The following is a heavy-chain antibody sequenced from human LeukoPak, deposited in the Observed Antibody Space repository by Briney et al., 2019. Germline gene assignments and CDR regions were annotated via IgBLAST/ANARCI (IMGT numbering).Heavy chain of an antibody. Sequence: PGGSLRLSCAASGFTFSSYGMHWVCQAPGKGLEWVAVIWYDGSNKYYADSVKGRFTISRDNSKNTLYLQMNSLRAEDPAVYYCARACRMSSSSSDYWGQGTLVTVSS. CDR1: GFTFSSYG. D-gene: IGHD6-6*01. CDR2: IWYDGSNK. J-gene: IGHJ4*02. V-gene: IGHV3-33*01. CDR3: ARACRMSSSSSDY.